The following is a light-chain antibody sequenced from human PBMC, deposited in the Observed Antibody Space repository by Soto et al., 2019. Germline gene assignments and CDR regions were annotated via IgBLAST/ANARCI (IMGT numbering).Light chain of an antibody. CDR2: DAS. V-gene: IGKV3-11*01. CDR1: QSVSSY. CDR3: QQRSDWPPA. J-gene: IGKJ1*01. Sequence: EIVLTQSPATLSLSPGERATLSCRASQSVSSYLAWYQQKPGQAPRLLISDASNRAAGIPARFSGSGSGTAFTLTISSLEPGDFAVYYCQQRSDWPPAFGQGTKVDVK.